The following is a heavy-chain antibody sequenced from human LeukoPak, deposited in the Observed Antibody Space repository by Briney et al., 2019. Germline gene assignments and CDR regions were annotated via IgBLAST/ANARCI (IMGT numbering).Heavy chain of an antibody. V-gene: IGHV1-18*01. J-gene: IGHJ4*02. D-gene: IGHD3-3*01. CDR2: ISAYNGNT. CDR3: ARGRRINYDFWSGTTSEKYYFDY. CDR1: GYTFTSYG. Sequence: GASVKVSCKASGYTFTSYGISWVRQAPGQGLEWMGWISAYNGNTNYAQKFQGRVTMTRDTSISTAYMELSRLRSDDTAVYYCARGRRINYDFWSGTTSEKYYFDYWGQGTLVTVSS.